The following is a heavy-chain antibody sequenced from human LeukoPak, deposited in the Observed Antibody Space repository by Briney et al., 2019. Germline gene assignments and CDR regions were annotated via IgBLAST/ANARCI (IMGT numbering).Heavy chain of an antibody. D-gene: IGHD6-19*01. CDR2: IYYSGST. Sequence: SETLSLTCTVFGGSISSYYWSWIRQPPGKGLEWIGYIYYSGSTNYNPSLKSRVTISVDTSKNQFSLKLSSVTAADTAVYYCARAVVGIAMAGTTFDYWGQGTLVTVSS. J-gene: IGHJ4*02. CDR3: ARAVVGIAMAGTTFDY. CDR1: GGSISSYY. V-gene: IGHV4-59*12.